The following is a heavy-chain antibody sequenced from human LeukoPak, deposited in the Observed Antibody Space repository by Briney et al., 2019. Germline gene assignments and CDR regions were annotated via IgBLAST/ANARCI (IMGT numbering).Heavy chain of an antibody. CDR1: GGSISSSNW. CDR3: ASVLYYGSGSYRDY. Sequence: PSETLSLTCAVSGGSISSSNWWGWVRQPPGKGLEWIGEIYHSGSTNYNPSLKSRVTISVDKSKNQFSLKLSSVTAADTAVYYCASVLYYGSGSYRDYWGQGTLVTVSS. CDR2: IYHSGST. V-gene: IGHV4-4*02. J-gene: IGHJ4*02. D-gene: IGHD3-10*01.